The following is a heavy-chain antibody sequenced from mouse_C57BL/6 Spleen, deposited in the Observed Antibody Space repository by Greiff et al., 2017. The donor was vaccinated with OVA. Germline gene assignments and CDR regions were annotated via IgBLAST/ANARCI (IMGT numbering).Heavy chain of an antibody. J-gene: IGHJ2*01. D-gene: IGHD1-1*01. Sequence: EVQLQQSGPELVKPGASVKIPCKASGYTFTDYNMDWVKQSHGKSLEWIGDINPNNGGTIYNQKFKGKATLTVDKSSSTAYMELRSLTSEDTAVYYCARLGIDYGSSYIDYWGQGTTLTVSS. CDR3: ARLGIDYGSSYIDY. CDR2: INPNNGGT. V-gene: IGHV1-18*01. CDR1: GYTFTDYN.